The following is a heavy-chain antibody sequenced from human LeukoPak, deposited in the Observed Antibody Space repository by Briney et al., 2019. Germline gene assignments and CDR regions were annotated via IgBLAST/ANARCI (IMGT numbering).Heavy chain of an antibody. J-gene: IGHJ4*02. D-gene: IGHD5-18*01. CDR3: AREGTAMTTNFDY. CDR1: GYTFTGYY. V-gene: IGHV1-2*02. Sequence: ASVKVSCKASGYTFTGYYMHWVRQAPGQGLEWMGWINPNSGGTNYAQKFQGRVTMTRDTSISTAYMELSRLRSDGTAVYYCAREGTAMTTNFDYWGQGTLVTVSS. CDR2: INPNSGGT.